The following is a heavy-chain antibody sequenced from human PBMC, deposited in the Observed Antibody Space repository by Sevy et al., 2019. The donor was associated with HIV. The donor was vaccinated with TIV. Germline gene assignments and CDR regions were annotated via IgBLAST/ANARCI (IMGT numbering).Heavy chain of an antibody. CDR3: ARSEYSSSNWFDP. D-gene: IGHD6-6*01. V-gene: IGHV4-39*01. J-gene: IGHJ5*02. CDR1: GGSISSSSYY. Sequence: SETLSLTCTVSGGSISSSSYYWGWIRQPPGKGLEWIGSIYYSGSTYYNPSPKSRVTISVDTSKNQFSLKLSSVTAADTAVYYCARSEYSSSNWFDPWGQGTLVTVSS. CDR2: IYYSGST.